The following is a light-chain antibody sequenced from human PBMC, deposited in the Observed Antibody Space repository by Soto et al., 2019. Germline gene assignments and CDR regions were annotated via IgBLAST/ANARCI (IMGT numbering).Light chain of an antibody. V-gene: IGKV2-28*01. CDR2: LGS. CDR3: MQALQAWT. J-gene: IGKJ1*01. Sequence: IVMTQSPLSLPVTPGEPASISCRSSQSLLHTNGYSYLDWYLQKPGQSPQLLTYLGSNRASGVPDRFSGSGAGTDFTLKISRVEAEDVGVYYCMQALQAWTFGQGTKVEIK. CDR1: QSLLHTNGYSY.